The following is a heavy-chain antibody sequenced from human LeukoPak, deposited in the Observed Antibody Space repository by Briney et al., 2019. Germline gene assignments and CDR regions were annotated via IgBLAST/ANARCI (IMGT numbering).Heavy chain of an antibody. J-gene: IGHJ4*02. CDR1: GLTFSYHW. CDR3: AKDSYSKGDF. D-gene: IGHD6-13*01. Sequence: PGGSLRLSCAASGLTFSYHWMTWVRQAPGKGLEWVANIKNDGAVKNYVDSVKGRFTISRDNAKNSLYLQMNSLRAEDTAVYYCAKDSYSKGDFWGQGVLVTVSS. V-gene: IGHV3-7*01. CDR2: IKNDGAVK.